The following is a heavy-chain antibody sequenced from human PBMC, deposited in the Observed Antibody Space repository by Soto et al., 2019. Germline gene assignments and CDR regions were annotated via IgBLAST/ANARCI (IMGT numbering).Heavy chain of an antibody. CDR3: ARAAATTAAGYYYYGLDV. D-gene: IGHD6-25*01. V-gene: IGHV4-30-4*01. CDR1: GGSLSSGFYY. CDR2: FYHTVST. J-gene: IGHJ6*02. Sequence: QVKLQESGPGLLKPSQTLSLTCSVSGGSLSSGFYYWSWIRQPPGKGLEWIGYFYHTVSTYYNPSLKGRLTISKDMTKNQFSLNLMSVTAADTAVYYCARAAATTAAGYYYYGLDVWGQGTTVTVSS.